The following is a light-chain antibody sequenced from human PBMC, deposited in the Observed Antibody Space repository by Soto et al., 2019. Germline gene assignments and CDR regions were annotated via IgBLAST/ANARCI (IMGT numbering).Light chain of an antibody. CDR2: ANN. CDR3: PSYDSSRSPLYV. CDR1: SSNIGAGYD. Sequence: QSVLAQLPSVSGARGQRVSISCTGSSSNIGAGYDVHWYQHLPGTAPKLLIYANNNRPSGVPDRFSGSKSANSASLAFTGLTAEHEADQYSPSYDSSRSPLYVFGTGTKVTVL. V-gene: IGLV1-40*01. J-gene: IGLJ1*01.